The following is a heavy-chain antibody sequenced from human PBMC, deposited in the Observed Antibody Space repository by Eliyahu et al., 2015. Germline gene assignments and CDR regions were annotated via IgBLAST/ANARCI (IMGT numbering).Heavy chain of an antibody. V-gene: IGHV3-33*01. CDR1: GFTFXSYG. D-gene: IGHD6-6*01. J-gene: IGHJ4*02. CDR2: IWYDGSNK. CDR3: ARDNSIAATDPFDY. Sequence: QVQLVESGGGVVQPGRSLRLSCAASGFTFXSYGMHWVRQAPGKGLEWVAVIWYDGSNKYYADSVKGRFTISRDNSKNTLYLQMNSLRAEDTAVYYCARDNSIAATDPFDYWGQGTLVTVSS.